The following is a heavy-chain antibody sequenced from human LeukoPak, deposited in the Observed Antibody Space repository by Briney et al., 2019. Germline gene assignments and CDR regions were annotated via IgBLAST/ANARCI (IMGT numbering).Heavy chain of an antibody. CDR2: INNDGSST. Sequence: GGSLRLSCEASGFTFSSYWMHWVRQGPGKGLVWVSRINNDGSSTSYADSVKGRFTISRDNAKNSLYLQMNSLRAEDTAVYYCARGNSDYDHDYWGQGTLVTVSS. CDR3: ARGNSDYDHDY. CDR1: GFTFSSYW. J-gene: IGHJ4*02. V-gene: IGHV3-74*01. D-gene: IGHD5-12*01.